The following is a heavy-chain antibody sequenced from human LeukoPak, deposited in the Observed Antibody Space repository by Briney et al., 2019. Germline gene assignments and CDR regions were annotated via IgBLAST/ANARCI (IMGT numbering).Heavy chain of an antibody. CDR2: IYTSGNT. V-gene: IGHV4-4*07. Sequence: SETLSLTCAVSGVPLSTYYWSWIRQPAEKGLEWIGRIYTSGNTNSNPSLKSRVTMSVDTSNNLFSLKLTSVTAADTAVYYCARVMGYCSGGNCYSHFDPWGQGTLVTVSS. J-gene: IGHJ5*02. CDR1: GVPLSTYY. CDR3: ARVMGYCSGGNCYSHFDP. D-gene: IGHD2-15*01.